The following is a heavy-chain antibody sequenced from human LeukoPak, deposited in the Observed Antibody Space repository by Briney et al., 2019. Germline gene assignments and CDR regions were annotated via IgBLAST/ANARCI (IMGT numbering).Heavy chain of an antibody. Sequence: PGGSLRLSCAASGLTFSSYAMSWVRQAPGKGLEWVSAISGSGGSTYYADSVKGRFTISRDNCKNTLYLQMNSLRAEDTAVYYCAKSLGIVVVTAILAFDIWGQGTMVTVSS. V-gene: IGHV3-23*01. CDR2: ISGSGGST. D-gene: IGHD2-21*02. CDR3: AKSLGIVVVTAILAFDI. J-gene: IGHJ3*02. CDR1: GLTFSSYA.